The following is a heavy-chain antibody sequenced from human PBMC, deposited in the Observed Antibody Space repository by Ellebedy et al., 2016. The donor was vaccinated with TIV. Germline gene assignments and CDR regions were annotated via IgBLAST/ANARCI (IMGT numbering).Heavy chain of an antibody. D-gene: IGHD6-6*01. V-gene: IGHV3-23*01. J-gene: IGHJ4*02. CDR3: AKSPSRKPGRLDY. CDR2: ISGTGGST. CDR1: GFTFSSYA. Sequence: PGGSLRLSCAASGFTFSSYAMNWVRQAPGKGLEWVSIISGTGGSTNYADSVKGRFTISRDNSKNMLYLQMNSLRAEDTAIYYCAKSPSRKPGRLDYWGQGTLVTVSS.